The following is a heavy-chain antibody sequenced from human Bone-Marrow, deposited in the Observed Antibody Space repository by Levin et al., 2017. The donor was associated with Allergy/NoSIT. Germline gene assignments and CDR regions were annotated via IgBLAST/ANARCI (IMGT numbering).Heavy chain of an antibody. Sequence: SCAASGFTFSTYSMNWVRQAPGKGLEWVSSISSSSSSIYYADSVKDRFTISRDDAKNSLYLQVNSLRVEDTAVYYCARDDPHTNWGQGTLVTVSS. J-gene: IGHJ4*02. CDR3: ARDDPHTN. V-gene: IGHV3-21*01. CDR2: ISSSSSSI. D-gene: IGHD1-1*01. CDR1: GFTFSTYS.